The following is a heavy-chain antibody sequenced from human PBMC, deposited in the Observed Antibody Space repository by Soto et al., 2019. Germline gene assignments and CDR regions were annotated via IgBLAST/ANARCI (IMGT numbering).Heavy chain of an antibody. CDR3: ARDKRALAGYYFDY. V-gene: IGHV6-1*01. CDR1: GNSVSTNSVA. J-gene: IGHJ4*02. D-gene: IGHD6-19*01. CDR2: TYFRSTWFN. Sequence: PSQTLSLTCAISGNSVSTNSVAWNWISQSPSRGLEWLGRTYFRSTWFNEYASSVKGRITISPVTSKNHFSLQLNSVTPDDSAVYYCARDKRALAGYYFDYWGQGTPVTVSS.